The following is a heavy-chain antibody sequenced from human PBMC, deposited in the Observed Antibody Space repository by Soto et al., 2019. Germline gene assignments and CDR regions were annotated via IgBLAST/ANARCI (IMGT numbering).Heavy chain of an antibody. CDR3: VRDRDLYRDMFHADL. CDR2: ITNRTGNI. D-gene: IGHD3-10*02. CDR1: GFTFSGYA. J-gene: IGHJ4*01. V-gene: IGHV3-48*02. Sequence: GGSLRLSCAASGFTFSGYAMHWVRQAPGKGLEWLAYITNRTGNIFYADSVRGRFTISADNAENSVILQMNSLRDEDSAVYFCVRDRDLYRDMFHADLWGQGTLVTVSS.